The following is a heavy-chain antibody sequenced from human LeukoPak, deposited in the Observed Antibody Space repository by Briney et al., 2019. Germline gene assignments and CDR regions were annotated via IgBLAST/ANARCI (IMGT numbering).Heavy chain of an antibody. D-gene: IGHD3-10*01. CDR3: AKGKYYFDY. CDR1: GLTFSSYA. J-gene: IGHJ4*02. Sequence: GGSLRLSCAASGLTFSSYAMSWVRQAPGKGVEWVSAISGSGGSPYYADSVKGRFTISRDNSKNTLYLQMNSLRAEDTAVYYCAKGKYYFDYWGQGTLVTVSS. V-gene: IGHV3-23*01. CDR2: ISGSGGSP.